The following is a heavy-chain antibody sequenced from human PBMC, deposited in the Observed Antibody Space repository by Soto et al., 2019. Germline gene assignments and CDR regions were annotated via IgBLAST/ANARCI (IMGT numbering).Heavy chain of an antibody. CDR3: ARARYGDYFDY. Sequence: QVQLVESGGGLVKPGGSLRLSCAASGFTFSDYYMSWIRQAPGKGLEWVSYISSGSTIYYADSVKGRFTISRDNAKNSLYLQMNSLRAEDTAVYYCARARYGDYFDYWGQGTLVTVSS. D-gene: IGHD4-17*01. CDR1: GFTFSDYY. J-gene: IGHJ4*02. V-gene: IGHV3-11*01. CDR2: ISSGSTI.